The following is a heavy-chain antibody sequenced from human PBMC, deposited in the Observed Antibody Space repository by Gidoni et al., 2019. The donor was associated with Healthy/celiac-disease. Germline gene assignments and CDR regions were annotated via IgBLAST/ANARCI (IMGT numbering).Heavy chain of an antibody. Sequence: EGQLVESGGGLVQPGRSLRLSCTASGFTLGDYAMSWVRQAPGKGLEWVGFIRSKAYGGTTEYAASVKGRFTISRDDSKSIAYLQMNSLKTEDTAVYYCTREPATSGSYWGWFDPWGQGTLVTVSS. CDR3: TREPATSGSYWGWFDP. CDR2: IRSKAYGGTT. CDR1: GFTLGDYA. J-gene: IGHJ5*02. D-gene: IGHD1-26*01. V-gene: IGHV3-49*04.